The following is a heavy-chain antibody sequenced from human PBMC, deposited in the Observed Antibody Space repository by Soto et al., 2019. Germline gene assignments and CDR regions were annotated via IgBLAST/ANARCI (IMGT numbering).Heavy chain of an antibody. D-gene: IGHD3-3*01. CDR1: GFTFSSYA. CDR2: ISGSGGST. Sequence: PGGSLRLSCAASGFTFSSYAMSWVRQAPGKGLEWVSAISGSGGSTYYADSVKGRFTISRDNSKNTLYLQMNSLRAEDTAVYYCAKGGGDFWSVIPRVDYWGHGTLVTVSS. V-gene: IGHV3-23*01. J-gene: IGHJ4*01. CDR3: AKGGGDFWSVIPRVDY.